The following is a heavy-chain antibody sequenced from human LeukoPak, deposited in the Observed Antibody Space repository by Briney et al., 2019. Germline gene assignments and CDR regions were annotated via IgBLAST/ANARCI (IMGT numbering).Heavy chain of an antibody. D-gene: IGHD2-2*02. CDR3: ARLGYCSSTSCYTANHYYYYYYMDV. V-gene: IGHV1-8*03. J-gene: IGHJ6*03. Sequence: GASVKVSCKASGYTFTSYYINWVRQATGQGLEWMGWMNPNSGNTGYAQKLQGRVTITRNTSISTAYMELSSLRSEDTAVYYCARLGYCSSTSCYTANHYYYYYYMDVWGKGTTVTVSS. CDR1: GYTFTSYY. CDR2: MNPNSGNT.